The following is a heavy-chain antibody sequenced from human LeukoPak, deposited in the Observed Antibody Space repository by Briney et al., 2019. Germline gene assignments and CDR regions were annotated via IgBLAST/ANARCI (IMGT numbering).Heavy chain of an antibody. CDR3: ARDWVPYDSSGYYYGPAVGYFQH. Sequence: SETLCLTCTVSGGSISSGGYYWSWIRQHPGKGLEWIGYIYYSGSTYYNPSLKSRVTISVDTSKNQFSLKLSSVTAADTAVYYCARDWVPYDSSGYYYGPAVGYFQHWGQGTLVTVSS. J-gene: IGHJ1*01. CDR1: GGSISSGGYY. V-gene: IGHV4-31*03. CDR2: IYYSGST. D-gene: IGHD3-22*01.